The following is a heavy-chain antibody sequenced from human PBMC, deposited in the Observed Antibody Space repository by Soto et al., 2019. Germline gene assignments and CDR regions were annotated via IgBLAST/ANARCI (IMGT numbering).Heavy chain of an antibody. CDR2: ISAYNGNT. D-gene: IGHD1-26*01. Sequence: GASVKVSCKASGYTFTSYGISWVRQAPGQGLEWMGWISAYNGNTNYAQKLRGRVTMTTDTSTSTAYMELRSLRSDDTAVYYCARSKWELPFLLPHYYYYYGMDVWGQGTTVTVS. J-gene: IGHJ6*02. CDR1: GYTFTSYG. V-gene: IGHV1-18*01. CDR3: ARSKWELPFLLPHYYYYYGMDV.